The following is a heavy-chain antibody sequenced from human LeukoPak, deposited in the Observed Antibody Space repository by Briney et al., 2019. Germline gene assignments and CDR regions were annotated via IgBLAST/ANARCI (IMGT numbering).Heavy chain of an antibody. V-gene: IGHV3-20*04. Sequence: GGSLRLSCAASGFTFDDYGMSWVRKAPGKGLEWVSGINWNGGSTGYADSVKGRFTISRDNAKDSLYLQMNSLRAEDTALYYCAKRGPVVIGAFDIWGQGTMVTVSS. CDR2: INWNGGST. CDR1: GFTFDDYG. CDR3: AKRGPVVIGAFDI. J-gene: IGHJ3*02. D-gene: IGHD4-23*01.